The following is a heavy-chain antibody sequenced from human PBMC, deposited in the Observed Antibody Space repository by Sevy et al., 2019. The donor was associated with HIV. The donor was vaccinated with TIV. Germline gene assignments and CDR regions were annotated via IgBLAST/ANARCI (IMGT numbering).Heavy chain of an antibody. CDR1: GFSVSDNY. V-gene: IGHV3-53*01. D-gene: IGHD6-19*01. Sequence: GGSLRLSCAASGFSVSDNYMSWVRQAPGKGLEWVSVIYGGGTIYYADSVKGRFTISRDNSKNTLYLQMDSLRAEDTAVYYCARDPRHISGWHNWFDPWGQGTLVTVSS. J-gene: IGHJ5*02. CDR2: IYGGGTI. CDR3: ARDPRHISGWHNWFDP.